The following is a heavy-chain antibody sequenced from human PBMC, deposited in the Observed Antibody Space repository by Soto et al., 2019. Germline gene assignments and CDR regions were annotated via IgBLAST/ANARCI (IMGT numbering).Heavy chain of an antibody. Sequence: QLQLQESDPGLVKPSETLSLTCNASGGSISSSPYAWGWIRQSPGKGLEWIGTIDYSGTIYYNPSLKSRITISVDTSKNQISLRLSSVTAADTAVYYCARHVHNQGYEYYFDSWGQGTLVTVSS. CDR3: ARHVHNQGYEYYFDS. CDR2: IDYSGTI. D-gene: IGHD3-3*01. J-gene: IGHJ4*02. V-gene: IGHV4-39*01. CDR1: GGSISSSPYA.